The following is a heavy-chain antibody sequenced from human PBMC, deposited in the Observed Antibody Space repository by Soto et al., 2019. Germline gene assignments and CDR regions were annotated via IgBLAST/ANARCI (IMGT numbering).Heavy chain of an antibody. CDR2: TYYRSKWYN. Sequence: SQTLSLTCAISGDSVSSNSAAWNWIRQSPSRGLEWLGRTYYRSKWYNDYAVSVKSRITINPDTSKNQFSLQLNSVTPEDTAVCYCARDRDSSGWRPLWYYYYGMDVCGQGTTVTVSS. D-gene: IGHD6-19*01. CDR1: GDSVSSNSAA. V-gene: IGHV6-1*01. J-gene: IGHJ6*02. CDR3: ARDRDSSGWRPLWYYYYGMDV.